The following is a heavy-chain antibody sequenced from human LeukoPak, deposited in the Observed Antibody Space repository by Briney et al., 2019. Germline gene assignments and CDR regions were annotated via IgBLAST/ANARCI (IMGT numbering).Heavy chain of an antibody. CDR2: IYYSGST. CDR3: ARVTGYIVEDYFDY. D-gene: IGHD3-22*01. J-gene: IGHJ4*02. CDR1: SGSISSYY. Sequence: SETLSPTCSVSSGSISSYYWSWIRQPPGKGLEWIGYIYYSGSTNYNPSLKSRVTISVDTSKNQFSLRLSSVTAADTAVYYCARVTGYIVEDYFDYWGQGTLVTVSS. V-gene: IGHV4-59*01.